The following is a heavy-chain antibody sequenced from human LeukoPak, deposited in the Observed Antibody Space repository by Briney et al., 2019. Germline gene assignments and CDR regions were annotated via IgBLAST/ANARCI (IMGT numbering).Heavy chain of an antibody. CDR3: ARLRGYSYGLDY. CDR2: ISSSRSFT. Sequence: GGSLRLSCAASGFSFSDHYMSWIRQAPGKGLEWVSYISSSRSFTNYADSVKGRFTISRDAAKNSLYLQMNSLRAEDTAVYYCARLRGYSYGLDYWGQGILVTVSS. CDR1: GFSFSDHY. D-gene: IGHD5-18*01. J-gene: IGHJ4*02. V-gene: IGHV3-11*03.